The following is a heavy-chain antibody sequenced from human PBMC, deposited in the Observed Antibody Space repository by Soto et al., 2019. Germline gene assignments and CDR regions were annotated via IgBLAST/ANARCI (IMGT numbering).Heavy chain of an antibody. CDR3: ARLMIAGPMSKNYYGMDV. CDR2: INHSGST. V-gene: IGHV4-34*01. Sequence: PSVTLSLTCAVYGGSFSGYYWSSIRQPPGKGLEWIGEINHSGSTNYNPSLKSRVTISVDTSKNQFSLKLSSVTAADTAVYYCARLMIAGPMSKNYYGMDVWGQGTTVTVSS. D-gene: IGHD3-22*01. CDR1: GGSFSGYY. J-gene: IGHJ6*02.